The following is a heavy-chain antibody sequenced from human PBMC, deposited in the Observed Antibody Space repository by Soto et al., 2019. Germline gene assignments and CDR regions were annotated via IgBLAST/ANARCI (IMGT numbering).Heavy chain of an antibody. CDR2: INHSGGT. J-gene: IGHJ4*02. V-gene: IGHV4-34*01. D-gene: IGHD6-13*01. Sequence: SETLSLTCAAYDGSFSGYYWSWIRQPPGKGLEWIGEINHSGGTNYNPSLESRVTISVDASKNQFSLKLTSVTAADTAVYYCARGHLGYSSSWSGFDYWGQGTLVTVS. CDR1: DGSFSGYY. CDR3: ARGHLGYSSSWSGFDY.